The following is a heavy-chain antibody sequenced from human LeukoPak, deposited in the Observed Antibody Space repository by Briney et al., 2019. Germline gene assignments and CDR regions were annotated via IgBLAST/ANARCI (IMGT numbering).Heavy chain of an antibody. V-gene: IGHV3-48*04. CDR2: VGIDSGNT. CDR3: ARDSGEGGTFDY. CDR1: GFTFSSYA. D-gene: IGHD1-26*01. J-gene: IGHJ4*02. Sequence: GGSLRLSCAASGFTFSSYAMRWVRQAPGKGLEWISWVGIDSGNTKYADSVKGRFTISRDNAKNSLYLQMNSLRAEDTAVYYCARDSGEGGTFDYWGQGTLVSVSS.